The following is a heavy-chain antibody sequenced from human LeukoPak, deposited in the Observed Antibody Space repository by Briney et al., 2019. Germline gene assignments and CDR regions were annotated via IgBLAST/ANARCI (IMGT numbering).Heavy chain of an antibody. Sequence: GGSLRLSCAASGFTFSSYGMHWVRQAPGKGLEWVAVISYDGSNKYYADSVKGRFTISRDNSKNTLYLQMNSLRAEDTAVYYCARDGNGRAYYDSSGYDDAFDIWGQGTMVIVSS. CDR1: GFTFSSYG. CDR3: ARDGNGRAYYDSSGYDDAFDI. V-gene: IGHV3-30*03. CDR2: ISYDGSNK. J-gene: IGHJ3*02. D-gene: IGHD3-22*01.